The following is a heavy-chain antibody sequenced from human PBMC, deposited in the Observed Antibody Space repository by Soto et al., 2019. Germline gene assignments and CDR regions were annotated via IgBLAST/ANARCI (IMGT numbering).Heavy chain of an antibody. CDR1: GFSPSTTGVG. Sequence: QITVKESVPKLVKPSQTLTLTCAFSGFSPSTTGVGVGWVRQPPGKAPEGIALIYWDADKRYRPSLKSSRSITKDTSKDRVVFTMTNMDPGDTATYYCVHQACNTNGYNFDLWGRGTLVTASS. V-gene: IGHV2-5*02. J-gene: IGHJ2*01. CDR3: VHQACNTNGYNFDL. CDR2: IYWDADK. D-gene: IGHD5-12*01.